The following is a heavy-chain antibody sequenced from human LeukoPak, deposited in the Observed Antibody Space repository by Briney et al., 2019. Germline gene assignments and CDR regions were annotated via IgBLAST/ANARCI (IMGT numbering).Heavy chain of an antibody. Sequence: ASVKVSCKASGYTFTSYGISWVRQAPGQGLEWMGWISAYNGNTNYAQKLQGRVTMTTDTSTSTAYMGLRSLRSDDTAVYYCAVPERLSYGMDVWGQGTTVTVSS. CDR1: GYTFTSYG. D-gene: IGHD3-3*01. CDR2: ISAYNGNT. CDR3: AVPERLSYGMDV. V-gene: IGHV1-18*01. J-gene: IGHJ6*02.